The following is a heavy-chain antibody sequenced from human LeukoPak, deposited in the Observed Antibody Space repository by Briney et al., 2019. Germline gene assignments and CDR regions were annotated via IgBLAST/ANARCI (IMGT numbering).Heavy chain of an antibody. D-gene: IGHD3/OR15-3a*01. Sequence: PSETLSLTCSVSGGSISTKSYNWGWIRQPPGQGLEWIGNIDDSGTTHYFPSLKSRVTISRDTPNNQFSLKLSSVTAADTAVYYCARGTYYMDVWGKGTTVTVSS. CDR2: IDDSGTT. CDR3: ARGTYYMDV. V-gene: IGHV4-39*07. J-gene: IGHJ6*03. CDR1: GGSISTKSYN.